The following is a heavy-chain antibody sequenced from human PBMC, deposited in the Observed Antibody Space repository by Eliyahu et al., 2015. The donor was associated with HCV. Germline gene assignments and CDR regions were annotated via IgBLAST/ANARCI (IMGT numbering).Heavy chain of an antibody. CDR1: GGSIXTYY. D-gene: IGHD6-19*01. CDR2: XHYSGST. Sequence: QVQLQESGPGLVKPSETLSLTCAVSGGSIXTYYWGWIRXPPGKGLEWXGYXHYSGSTNYNPPLKSRVTISVDTSKNQFSLNLTSVTAADTAVYYCASGGGGIAVAGTGGWFDPWGQGTLVTVSS. V-gene: IGHV4-59*01. CDR3: ASGGGGIAVAGTGGWFDP. J-gene: IGHJ5*02.